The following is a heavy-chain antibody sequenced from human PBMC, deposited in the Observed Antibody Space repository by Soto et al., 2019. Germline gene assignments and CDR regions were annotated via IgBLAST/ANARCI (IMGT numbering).Heavy chain of an antibody. V-gene: IGHV3-30*03. D-gene: IGHD2-2*01. CDR3: AGGYCSSSRCYNTYFYYYDMDV. J-gene: IGHJ6*02. CDR1: GFSFRSYA. Sequence: GGSLRLSCEASGFSFRSYAMHWVRQAPGKGLEWVAVISSDGHNKYHADSVKGRFTISRDNSKNTLYLQMNSLRPEDTAVYYCAGGYCSSSRCYNTYFYYYDMDVWGQGTTVTVSS. CDR2: ISSDGHNK.